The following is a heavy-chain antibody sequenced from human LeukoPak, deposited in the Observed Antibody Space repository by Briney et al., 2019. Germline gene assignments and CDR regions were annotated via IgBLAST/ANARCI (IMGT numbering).Heavy chain of an antibody. D-gene: IGHD1-26*01. CDR3: AREGGWWELQLDY. CDR1: GGSISSGDHC. CDR2: IYHSGTT. J-gene: IGHJ4*02. Sequence: PSETLSLTCSVSGGSISSGDHCWSWIRQPPGKGLEWIGYIYHSGTTYYHPSLKSRVTISVDRSKNQFSLKLSSVTAADTAVYYCAREGGWWELQLDYWGQGTLVTVSS. V-gene: IGHV4-30-4*01.